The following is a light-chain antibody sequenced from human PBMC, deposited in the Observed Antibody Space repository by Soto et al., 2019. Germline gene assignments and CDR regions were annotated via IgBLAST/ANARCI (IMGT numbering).Light chain of an antibody. Sequence: EIVLTQSPATLSLSAGERATLSCRASESVSTFLAWYRQKPGQAPRLLIYDASNRATGIPSRFSGSGSGTEFTLTIDSLQSEDFAVYYCQQCNSWPPVTFGGGTKVDIK. J-gene: IGKJ4*01. CDR3: QQCNSWPPVT. CDR1: ESVSTF. CDR2: DAS. V-gene: IGKV3-11*01.